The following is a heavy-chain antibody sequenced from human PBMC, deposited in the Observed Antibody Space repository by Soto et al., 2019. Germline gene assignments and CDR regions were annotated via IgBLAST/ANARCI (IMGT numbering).Heavy chain of an antibody. D-gene: IGHD6-13*01. CDR1: GYTFTTYD. CDR2: MNPNSANT. Sequence: QVQLVQSGAEVKKPGASVKASCKASGYTFTTYDINWVRQATGQGLERMGWMNPNSANTGYAPKFQDRGTRTTTTSRSTAYEELSSLASEGTAVYYCATCEQPRGEYYDGLDVWGKGTTVTVAS. CDR3: ATCEQPRGEYYDGLDV. V-gene: IGHV1-8*01. J-gene: IGHJ6*04.